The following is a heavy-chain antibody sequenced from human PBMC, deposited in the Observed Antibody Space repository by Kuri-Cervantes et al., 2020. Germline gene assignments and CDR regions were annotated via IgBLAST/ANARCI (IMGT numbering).Heavy chain of an antibody. CDR3: AKDSQTVAAADAFDI. D-gene: IGHD6-13*01. CDR2: ISYDGSNK. V-gene: IGHV3-30*18. CDR1: GFTFSSYG. Sequence: SLMISCAASGFTFSSYGMHWVRQAPGKGLEWVAVISYDGSNKYYADSVKGRFTISRDNSKNTLYLQMNSLRAEDTAVYYCAKDSQTVAAADAFDIWGQGTMVTVSS. J-gene: IGHJ3*02.